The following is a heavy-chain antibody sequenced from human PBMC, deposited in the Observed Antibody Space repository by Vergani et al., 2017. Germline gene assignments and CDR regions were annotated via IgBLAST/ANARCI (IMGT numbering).Heavy chain of an antibody. CDR1: GFTFIMHA. CDR2: LSASDRRT. Sequence: EVQLVESGGDLVQPGRSLRLSCAASGFTFIMHAMSWVRQAPGKGLEWVSTLSASDRRTHYADSVKGRFTISRDNSKNTLFLHMNSLRPEDTAVYYCAKVGRSEVAGTFGAFDIWGQEPMVTVSS. J-gene: IGHJ3*02. V-gene: IGHV3-23*04. D-gene: IGHD6-19*01. CDR3: AKVGRSEVAGTFGAFDI.